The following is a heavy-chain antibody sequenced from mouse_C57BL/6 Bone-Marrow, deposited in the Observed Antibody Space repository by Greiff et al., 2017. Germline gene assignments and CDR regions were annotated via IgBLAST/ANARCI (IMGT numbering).Heavy chain of an antibody. J-gene: IGHJ4*01. V-gene: IGHV5-4*01. CDR3: ARDPHDYAMDY. CDR1: GFTFSSYA. D-gene: IGHD2-3*01. Sequence: EVMLVESGGGLVKPGGSLKLSCAASGFTFSSYAMSWVRQTPEKRLEWVATISDGGSYTYYPDNVKGRFTISRDNAKNNLYLQMSHLKSEDTAMYYCARDPHDYAMDYWGQGTSVTVSS. CDR2: ISDGGSYT.